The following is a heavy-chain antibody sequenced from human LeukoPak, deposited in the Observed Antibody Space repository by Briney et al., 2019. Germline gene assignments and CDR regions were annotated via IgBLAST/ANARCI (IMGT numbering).Heavy chain of an antibody. J-gene: IGHJ4*02. CDR3: AKDSRYGSGSYLREAPLDY. Sequence: SETLSLTYTVSGGSINSYYWSWIRQPPGKGLEWIGYIYYSGSTKYNPSLESRVTISVDTSKNQFSLKLSSVTAADTAVYYCAKDSRYGSGSYLREAPLDYWGQGTLVTVSS. D-gene: IGHD3-10*01. CDR2: IYYSGST. V-gene: IGHV4-59*01. CDR1: GGSINSYY.